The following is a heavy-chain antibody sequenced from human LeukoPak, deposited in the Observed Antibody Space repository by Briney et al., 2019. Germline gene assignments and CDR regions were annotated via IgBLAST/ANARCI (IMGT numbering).Heavy chain of an antibody. CDR1: GGSISSGSYY. CDR3: ARSGGGLRYFDWSFDY. Sequence: KSSETLSLTCTVSGGSISSGSYYWSWIRQPAGKGLEWIGRIYTSGSTYYNPSLKSRVTISVDTSKNQFSLKLSSVTAADTAVYYCARSGGGLRYFDWSFDYWGQGTLVTVSS. CDR2: IYTSGST. V-gene: IGHV4-61*02. D-gene: IGHD3-9*01. J-gene: IGHJ4*02.